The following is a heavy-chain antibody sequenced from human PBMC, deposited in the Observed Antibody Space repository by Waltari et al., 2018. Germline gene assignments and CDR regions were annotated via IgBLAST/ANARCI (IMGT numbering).Heavy chain of an antibody. CDR3: AHRRGVGPMVRGVIDYYFDY. D-gene: IGHD3-10*01. CDR1: GFSLSTSGVG. CDR2: IYWNDDK. V-gene: IGHV2-5*01. Sequence: QITLKESGPTLVKPTQTLTLTCTFSGFSLSTSGVGVGWIRQPPGKALEWLALIYWNDDKRYSPSLKSRLTITKDTSKNQMVLTMTNMDPVDTATYYGAHRRGVGPMVRGVIDYYFDYWGQGTLVTVSS. J-gene: IGHJ4*02.